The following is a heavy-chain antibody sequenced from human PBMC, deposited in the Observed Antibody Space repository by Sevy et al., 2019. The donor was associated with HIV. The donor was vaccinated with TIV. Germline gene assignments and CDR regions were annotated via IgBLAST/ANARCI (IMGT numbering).Heavy chain of an antibody. V-gene: IGHV4-59*08. CDR3: AGENAWGRGYS. J-gene: IGHJ4*02. CDR1: GGSITSLY. Sequence: SETLSLTCTVSGGSITSLYWNWIRQPPGKGLEWIANIYYNGHINYNPSLKRRGTLSLDTSKNQFSLRLSSVTAADTAMYYCAGENAWGRGYSWGQGTLVTVSS. D-gene: IGHD1-26*01. CDR2: IYYNGHI.